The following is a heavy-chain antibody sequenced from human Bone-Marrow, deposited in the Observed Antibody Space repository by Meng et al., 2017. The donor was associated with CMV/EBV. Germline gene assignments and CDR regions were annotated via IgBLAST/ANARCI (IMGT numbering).Heavy chain of an antibody. V-gene: IGHV3-48*03. CDR3: ARDRTYYDFWSGYYAMDDAFDI. Sequence: SLKISCAASGFTFSSYEMNWVRQAPGKGLEWVSYISSSGSTIYYADSVKGRFTISRDNAKNSLYLQMNSLRAEDTAVYYCARDRTYYDFWSGYYAMDDAFDIWGQGTMVTVSS. CDR2: ISSSGSTI. D-gene: IGHD3-3*01. CDR1: GFTFSSYE. J-gene: IGHJ3*02.